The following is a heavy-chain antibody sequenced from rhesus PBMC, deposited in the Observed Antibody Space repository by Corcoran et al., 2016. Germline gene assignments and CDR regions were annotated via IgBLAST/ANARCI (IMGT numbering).Heavy chain of an antibody. CDR1: VGSFRSNF. CDR2: ST. Sequence: QVQLQESGPGLVQPLEPLSLPCAVSVGSFRSNFWRWVRQASGDGRVWSGSSTNANPALKSRVTLSVDTSKNQCSLKQSSVTAADTAVYYCARHPTPEYCSSTYCSSGAWRFDVWGPGVLVTVSS. D-gene: IGHD2-15*01. CDR3: ARHPTPEYCSSTYCSSGAWRFDV. J-gene: IGHJ5-1*01. V-gene: IGHV4S11*01.